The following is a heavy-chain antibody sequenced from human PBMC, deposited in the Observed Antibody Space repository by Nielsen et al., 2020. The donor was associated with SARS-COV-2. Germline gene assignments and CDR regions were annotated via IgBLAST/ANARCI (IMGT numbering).Heavy chain of an antibody. CDR1: GFTFSSYW. D-gene: IGHD3-3*01. CDR3: ARGLNDFWSGYFYYYYYGMDV. Sequence: GGSLRLFCAASGFTFSSYWMSWVRQAPGKGLEWVANIKQDGSEKYYVDSVKGRFTISRDNAKNSLYLQMNSLRAEDTAVYYCARGLNDFWSGYFYYYYYGMDVWGQGTTVTVSS. V-gene: IGHV3-7*05. CDR2: IKQDGSEK. J-gene: IGHJ6*02.